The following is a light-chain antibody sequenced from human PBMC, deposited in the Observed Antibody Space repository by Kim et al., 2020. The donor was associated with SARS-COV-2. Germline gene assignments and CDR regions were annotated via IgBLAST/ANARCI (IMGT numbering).Light chain of an antibody. V-gene: IGKV1-5*03. Sequence: ASVGDRVTITCRASQSISSWLAWYQQKPGKAPKLLIYKASSLESGVPSRFSGSGSGTEFTLTISSLQPDDFATYYCQQYNSYSTTFGQGTKVDIK. CDR1: QSISSW. J-gene: IGKJ1*01. CDR3: QQYNSYSTT. CDR2: KAS.